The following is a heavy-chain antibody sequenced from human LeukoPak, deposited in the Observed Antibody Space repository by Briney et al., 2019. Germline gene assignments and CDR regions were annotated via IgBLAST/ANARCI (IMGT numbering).Heavy chain of an antibody. Sequence: SETLSLTCTVSGGSISSYYWSWIRQPAGKGLEWIGRIYTSGSTNYNPSLKSRVTMSVDTSKNQFSLKLSSVTAADTAVYYCAREQEMATTRGFDYWGREPWSPPPQ. D-gene: IGHD5-24*01. CDR3: AREQEMATTRGFDY. J-gene: IGHJ4*02. CDR1: GGSISSYY. V-gene: IGHV4-4*07. CDR2: IYTSGST.